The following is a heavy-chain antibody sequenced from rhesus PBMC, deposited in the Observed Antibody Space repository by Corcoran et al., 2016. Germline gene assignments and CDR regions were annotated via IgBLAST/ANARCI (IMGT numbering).Heavy chain of an antibody. CDR1: GKRWASYW. CDR2: IDPSYSAT. CDR3: AKGGIYYFDY. V-gene: IGHV5-20*02. J-gene: IGHJ4*01. Sequence: EVQLVQSGAEVKRPGETFKISGKTPGKRWASYWISWVGEMPGKGLEWMGSIDPSYSATRYSPSFQGQVTISADRSITTAYLQWSSLKASDTATYYCAKGGIYYFDYWGQGVLVTVSS.